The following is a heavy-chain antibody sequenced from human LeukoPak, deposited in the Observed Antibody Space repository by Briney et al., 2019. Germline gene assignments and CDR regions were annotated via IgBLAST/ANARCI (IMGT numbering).Heavy chain of an antibody. J-gene: IGHJ6*02. CDR2: ISFDGSSQ. Sequence: GGSLRLSCAASGFTFSTYAMHWVRQAPGKGLEWVAIISFDGSSQYYADSVKGRFTISRDNSKNTLYLQMNSLRAEDTAVYYCARECRNSSSWTQRGMDVWGQGTTVTVSS. V-gene: IGHV3-30-3*01. CDR3: ARECRNSSSWTQRGMDV. D-gene: IGHD6-13*01. CDR1: GFTFSTYA.